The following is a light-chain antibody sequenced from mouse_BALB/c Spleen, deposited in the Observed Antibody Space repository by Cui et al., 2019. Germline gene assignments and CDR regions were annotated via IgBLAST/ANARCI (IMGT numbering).Light chain of an antibody. V-gene: IGKV4-72*01. J-gene: IGKJ5*01. CDR1: QSVSY. Sequence: QIVLSQSPAILSASPGEKVTMTCRASQSVSYMHWYQQKPGSSPKPWIYATSNLASGVPARFSGSGSGTSYSLTISRVEAEDAATYYCQQWSSNPPTFGAGTKLELK. CDR2: ATS. CDR3: QQWSSNPPT.